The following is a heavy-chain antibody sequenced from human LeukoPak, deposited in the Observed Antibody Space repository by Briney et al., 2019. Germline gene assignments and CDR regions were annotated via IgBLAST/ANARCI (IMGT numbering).Heavy chain of an antibody. D-gene: IGHD3-10*01. CDR2: IKEDGSES. J-gene: IGHJ6*02. V-gene: IGHV3-7*01. CDR1: GFTFSDYA. Sequence: QSGRSLRLSCVGSGFTFSDYAIHWVRQAPGKGLEWVANIKEDGSESHYVDSVKGRFTISRDNAKNSLYLQMNYLRAEDTAVYFCAKAGLLWFGESWMDVWGQGTTVTVSS. CDR3: AKAGLLWFGESWMDV.